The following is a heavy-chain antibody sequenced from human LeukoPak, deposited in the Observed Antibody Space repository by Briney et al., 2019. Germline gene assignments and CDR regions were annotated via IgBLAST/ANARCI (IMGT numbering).Heavy chain of an antibody. CDR1: GFTFSSYW. J-gene: IGHJ4*02. D-gene: IGHD4-17*01. CDR3: ARAHLTVTNYFDY. CDR2: IKKDGSEK. Sequence: GGSLRLSCAASGFTFSSYWMSWVRQAPGKGLEWVANIKKDGSEKYYVDSVKGRFTISRDNAKNSLYLQMSSLRAEDTAVYYCARAHLTVTNYFDYWGQGTLVTVSS. V-gene: IGHV3-7*01.